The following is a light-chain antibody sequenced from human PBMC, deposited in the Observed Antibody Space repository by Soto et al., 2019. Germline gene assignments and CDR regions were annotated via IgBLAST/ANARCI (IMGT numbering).Light chain of an antibody. V-gene: IGKV1-9*01. CDR3: QQHNSYPYP. J-gene: IGKJ2*01. Sequence: IQLTQSPSSLSASVGDRVTITCRASQGITSYLAWYQQRPGKAPGLLIYSASTLQSGVPSRFSGSGYGTDFSHTISNLQPEDFATYYCQQHNSYPYPFGQGTNLEIK. CDR1: QGITSY. CDR2: SAS.